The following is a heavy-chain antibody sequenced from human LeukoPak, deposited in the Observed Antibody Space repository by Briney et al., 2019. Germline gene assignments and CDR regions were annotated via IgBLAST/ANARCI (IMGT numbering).Heavy chain of an antibody. J-gene: IGHJ5*02. CDR1: GYTFTSYG. D-gene: IGHD3-22*01. CDR2: ISAYNGNT. CDR3: ARETISYYDSSGYHWFDP. V-gene: IGHV1-18*01. Sequence: GASVKVSCNASGYTFTSYGISWVRQAPGQGLEWMGWISAYNGNTNYAQKLQGRVTMTTDTSTSTAYMELRSLRSDDTAVYYCARETISYYDSSGYHWFDPWGQGTLVTVSS.